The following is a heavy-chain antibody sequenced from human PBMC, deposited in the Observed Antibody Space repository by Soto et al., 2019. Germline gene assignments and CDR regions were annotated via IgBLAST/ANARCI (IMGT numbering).Heavy chain of an antibody. D-gene: IGHD2-15*01. CDR3: ARDMDPHCSSSSCFGNWFDP. V-gene: IGHV1-18*01. Sequence: QVQLVQSGAEVKKPGASVKVSCRASGYTFPNYGVSWVRQAPGQGLEWMGWISAYNGDTDYAQKVQGRVTMTTDTATRTAYMEMRNLRSDDTAVYYCARDMDPHCSSSSCFGNWFDPWGQGTQVTVSS. J-gene: IGHJ5*02. CDR1: GYTFPNYG. CDR2: ISAYNGDT.